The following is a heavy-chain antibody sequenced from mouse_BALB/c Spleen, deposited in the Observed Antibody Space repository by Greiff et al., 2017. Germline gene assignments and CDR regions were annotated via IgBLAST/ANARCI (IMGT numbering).Heavy chain of an antibody. Sequence: VQLQQSGAELVRSGASVKLSCTASGFNIKDYYMHWVKQRPEQGLEWIGWIDPENGDTEYAPKFQGKATMTADTSSNTAYLQLSSLTSEDTAVYYCKASPTTVVARDGNNEIDYWGQGTTLTVSS. CDR2: IDPENGDT. V-gene: IGHV14-4*02. D-gene: IGHD1-1*01. J-gene: IGHJ2*01. CDR1: GFNIKDYY. CDR3: KASPTTVVARDGNNEIDY.